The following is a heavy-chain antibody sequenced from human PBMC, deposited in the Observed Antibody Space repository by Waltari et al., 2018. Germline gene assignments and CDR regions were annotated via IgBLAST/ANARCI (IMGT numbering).Heavy chain of an antibody. D-gene: IGHD1-26*01. J-gene: IGHJ4*02. V-gene: IGHV3-48*01. Sequence: EVQLVESGGGLVQPGGSLRLSCAASGFTFRSYSMNWVRQAPGKVLEWVSYISSSSSTIYYADSVKGRFTISRDNAKNSLYLQMNSLRAEDTAVYYCARDWDAAGNWGQGTLVTVSS. CDR2: ISSSSSTI. CDR1: GFTFRSYS. CDR3: ARDWDAAGN.